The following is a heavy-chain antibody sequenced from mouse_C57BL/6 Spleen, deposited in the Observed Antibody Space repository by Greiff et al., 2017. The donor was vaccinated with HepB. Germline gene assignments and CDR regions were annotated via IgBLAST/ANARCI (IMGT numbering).Heavy chain of an antibody. CDR2: INPGSGGT. V-gene: IGHV1-54*01. CDR1: GYAFTNYL. CDR3: ARSSYGSSYGYFDV. Sequence: VQLQQSGAELVRPGTSVKVSCKASGYAFTNYLIEWVTQRPGQGLEWIGVINPGSGGTNYNEKFKGKAKLTADKSSSTAYMQLSSLTSEDSAVYFCARSSYGSSYGYFDVWGTGTTVTVSS. D-gene: IGHD1-1*01. J-gene: IGHJ1*03.